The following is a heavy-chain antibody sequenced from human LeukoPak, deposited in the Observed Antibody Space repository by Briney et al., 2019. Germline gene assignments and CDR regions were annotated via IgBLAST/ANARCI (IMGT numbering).Heavy chain of an antibody. Sequence: GASVKVSCKASGYTFTGYYMHWVRQAPGQGLEWMGWINPNSGGTNYAQKSQGRVTMTRDTSISTAYMELSGLRSDDTAVYYCARPSSESNYYMDVWGKGTTVTVSS. V-gene: IGHV1-2*02. CDR1: GYTFTGYY. J-gene: IGHJ6*03. D-gene: IGHD6-25*01. CDR2: INPNSGGT. CDR3: ARPSSESNYYMDV.